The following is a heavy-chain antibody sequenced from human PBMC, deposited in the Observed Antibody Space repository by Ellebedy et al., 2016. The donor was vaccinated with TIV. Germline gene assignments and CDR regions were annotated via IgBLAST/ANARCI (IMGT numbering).Heavy chain of an antibody. CDR2: INQNESQR. CDR1: GLSFRSYW. Sequence: GESLKISCEASGLSFRSYWMSWVRQAPGRGLEWVANINQNESQRYYVDSVKGRFTISRDNTKSSLYLQINSLRAEDTAVYYCATDGSYGDYLFPAHAFEKWGQGTMVIVSS. J-gene: IGHJ3*02. V-gene: IGHV3-7*01. D-gene: IGHD4-17*01. CDR3: ATDGSYGDYLFPAHAFEK.